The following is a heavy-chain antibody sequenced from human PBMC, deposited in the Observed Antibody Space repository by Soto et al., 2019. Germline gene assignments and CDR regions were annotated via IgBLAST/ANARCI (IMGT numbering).Heavy chain of an antibody. J-gene: IGHJ6*02. CDR2: IYYSGST. CDR3: AREYRITMVRGGPFGMDV. V-gene: IGHV4-31*03. Sequence: SETLSLTCTVSGGSISSGGYYWSWIRQHPGKGLEWIGYIYYSGSTYYNPSLKSRVTISVDTSKNQFSLKLSSVTAADTAVYYCAREYRITMVRGGPFGMDVWGQGTTVTVSS. CDR1: GGSISSGGYY. D-gene: IGHD3-10*01.